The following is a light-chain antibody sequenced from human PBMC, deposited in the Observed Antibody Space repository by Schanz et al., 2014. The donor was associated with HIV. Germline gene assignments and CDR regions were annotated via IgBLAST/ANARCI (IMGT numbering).Light chain of an antibody. Sequence: DIQMTQSPSSLSASVGDRVTITCRASQSISSYLNWNQQKPGKPPTLLIYGASSLRSGVPARFSGSGSGTDFTLTISSLQPDDSATYYCQQYNSYSLTFGQGTKLEI. CDR1: QSISSY. CDR2: GAS. CDR3: QQYNSYSLT. V-gene: IGKV1-39*01. J-gene: IGKJ2*01.